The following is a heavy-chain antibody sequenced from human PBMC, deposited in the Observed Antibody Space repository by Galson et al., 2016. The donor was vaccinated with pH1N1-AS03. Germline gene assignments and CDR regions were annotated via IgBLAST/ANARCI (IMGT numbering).Heavy chain of an antibody. J-gene: IGHJ6*02. CDR1: GDSFSSYA. CDR3: ARVSAGLTGYYYAMDV. CDR2: IIPIFGKP. D-gene: IGHD4/OR15-4a*01. Sequence: SVKVSCKASGDSFSSYAFTWVRLAPGQGLEWVGGIIPIFGKPQYAQRFQGRVTMTRDTSTSTVYMELSSLRSDDTAVYYCARVSAGLTGYYYAMDVWGQGTTVTVSS. V-gene: IGHV1-69*05.